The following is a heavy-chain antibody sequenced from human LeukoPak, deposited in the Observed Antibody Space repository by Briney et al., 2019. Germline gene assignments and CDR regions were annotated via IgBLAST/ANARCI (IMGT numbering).Heavy chain of an antibody. V-gene: IGHV1-46*01. Sequence: ASVKVSCKASGYPFTSYYMHWVRQAPGQGLEWMGIINPSGGSTRYAQRFQGRVTMTRDTSTSTVYMELSSLRSEDTAVYFCAREQVGGYSYGLDYWGQGTLVTVSS. J-gene: IGHJ4*02. D-gene: IGHD5-18*01. CDR2: INPSGGST. CDR1: GYPFTSYY. CDR3: AREQVGGYSYGLDY.